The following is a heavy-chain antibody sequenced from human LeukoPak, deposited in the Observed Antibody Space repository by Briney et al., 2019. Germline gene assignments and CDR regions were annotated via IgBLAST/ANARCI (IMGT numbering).Heavy chain of an antibody. CDR2: ISNSGSTI. J-gene: IGHJ6*02. Sequence: GGSLRLSCAASGLTFSDYFMSWIRQAPQKGLEWVSYISNSGSTIYYADSVKGRFTISRDNAKNSLYLQMNSLRAEDTAVYYCARDWSGSGVAMDVWGRGTTVTVSS. V-gene: IGHV3-11*01. D-gene: IGHD1-26*01. CDR1: GLTFSDYF. CDR3: ARDWSGSGVAMDV.